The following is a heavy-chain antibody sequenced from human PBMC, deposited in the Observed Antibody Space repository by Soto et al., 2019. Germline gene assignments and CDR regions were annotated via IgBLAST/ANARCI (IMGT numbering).Heavy chain of an antibody. J-gene: IGHJ4*02. V-gene: IGHV4-31*03. CDR3: AREDILTGYYFGF. CDR2: IWHGGTT. CDR1: GGSLSSAGHY. Sequence: SETLSLTCTVSGGSLSSAGHYWSWNRQHPGEGLEWIASIWHGGTTHYNPSLKNRVAISVDTSKNQFSLELTSVTAADKAIYYCAREDILTGYYFGFWGQGALVTVSS. D-gene: IGHD3-9*01.